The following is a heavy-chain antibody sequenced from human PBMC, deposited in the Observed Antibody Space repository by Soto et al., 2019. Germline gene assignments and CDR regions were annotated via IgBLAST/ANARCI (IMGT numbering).Heavy chain of an antibody. CDR3: AKEEEYYDFWSGFPNAFDI. Sequence: GGSLRLSCAASGFTFSSYGMHWVRQAPGKGLEWVAVISYDGSNKYYADSVKGRFTISRDNSKNTLYLQMNSLRAEDTAVYYCAKEEEYYDFWSGFPNAFDIWGQGTMVTVSS. J-gene: IGHJ3*02. CDR2: ISYDGSNK. V-gene: IGHV3-30*18. CDR1: GFTFSSYG. D-gene: IGHD3-3*01.